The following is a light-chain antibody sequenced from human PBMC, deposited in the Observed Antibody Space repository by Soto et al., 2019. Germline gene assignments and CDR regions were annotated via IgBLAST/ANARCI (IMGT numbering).Light chain of an antibody. J-gene: IGKJ1*01. CDR3: QQYNNWPQT. Sequence: EIIMTQSPATLSVSPGERATLSCRASQSVNSYLAWYQQKPAQAPRLLIYGASTRATGILVRFSGSGSGAEFTLTISSLQSEDFAFYYCQQYNNWPQTFGQGTKVDIK. CDR1: QSVNSY. CDR2: GAS. V-gene: IGKV3-15*01.